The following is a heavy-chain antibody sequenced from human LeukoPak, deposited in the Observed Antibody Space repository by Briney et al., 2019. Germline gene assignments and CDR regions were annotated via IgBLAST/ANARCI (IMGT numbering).Heavy chain of an antibody. V-gene: IGHV4-38-2*01. D-gene: IGHD5-18*01. CDR1: GYSISSGYY. J-gene: IGHJ5*02. CDR3: ARARSVATARRYNWFDP. CDR2: IYHSGST. Sequence: SETLSLTCAVSGYSISSGYYWGWIRQPPGKGLEWIGSIYHSGSTYYNPSLKSRVTISVDTSKNQFSLKLSSVTAADTAVYYCARARSVATARRYNWFDPWGQGTLVTVSS.